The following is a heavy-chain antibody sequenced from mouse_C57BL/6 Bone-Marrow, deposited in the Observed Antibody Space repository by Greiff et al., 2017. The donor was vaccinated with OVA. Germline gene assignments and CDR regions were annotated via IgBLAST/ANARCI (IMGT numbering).Heavy chain of an antibody. CDR2: IRNKANGYTT. D-gene: IGHD2-5*01. V-gene: IGHV7-3*01. CDR1: GFTFTDYY. Sequence: EVMLVESGGGLVQPGGSLSLSCAASGFTFTDYYMSWVRQPPGQALEWLGFIRNKANGYTTEYSASVKGRFTISRDNSQSILYLQMNALRAEDSATYYCARYQNSNYAMDYWGQGTSVTVSS. CDR3: ARYQNSNYAMDY. J-gene: IGHJ4*01.